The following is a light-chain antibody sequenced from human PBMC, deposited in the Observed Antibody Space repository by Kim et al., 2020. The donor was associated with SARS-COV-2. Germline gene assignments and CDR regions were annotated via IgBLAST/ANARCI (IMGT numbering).Light chain of an antibody. CDR1: QSVGSS. Sequence: EVVLTQSPATLSVSPGERATLTCRASQSVGSSLAWYQQKPGQPPRLLISGASTRATGVPARFSGSGSRADFTLTISSLQSEDFAVYYCQQYNNWPPWTFGQGTKVDIK. CDR2: GAS. V-gene: IGKV3-15*01. CDR3: QQYNNWPPWT. J-gene: IGKJ1*01.